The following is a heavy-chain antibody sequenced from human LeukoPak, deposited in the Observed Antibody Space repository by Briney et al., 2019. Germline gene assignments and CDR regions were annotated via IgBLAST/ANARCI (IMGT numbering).Heavy chain of an antibody. Sequence: SETLSLTCTVFGGSISSSSYYWGWIRQPPGKGLEWIGSIYYSGSTYYNPSLKSRVTISVDTSKNQFSLKLSSVTAADTAVYYCASGIMITFGGVIVNLDAFDIWGQGTMVTVSS. CDR3: ASGIMITFGGVIVNLDAFDI. J-gene: IGHJ3*02. D-gene: IGHD3-16*02. CDR1: GGSISSSSYY. V-gene: IGHV4-39*01. CDR2: IYYSGST.